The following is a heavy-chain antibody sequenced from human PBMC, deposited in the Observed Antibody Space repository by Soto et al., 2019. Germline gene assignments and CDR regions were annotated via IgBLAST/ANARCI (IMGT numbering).Heavy chain of an antibody. CDR2: INAGNGNT. D-gene: IGHD6-19*01. CDR3: ASSLAVAGTFDY. Sequence: GASVKVSCKASGYTFTSYAMHWVRQAPGQRLEWMGWINAGNGNTKYSQKFQGRVTITRDTSASTAYMELSSLRSEDTAVHYCASSLAVAGTFDYWGQGTLVTVSS. CDR1: GYTFTSYA. V-gene: IGHV1-3*01. J-gene: IGHJ4*02.